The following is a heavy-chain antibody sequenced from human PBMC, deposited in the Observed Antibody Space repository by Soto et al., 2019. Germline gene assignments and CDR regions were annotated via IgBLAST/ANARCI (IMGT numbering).Heavy chain of an antibody. Sequence: QVQLVQSGAEVKKPGSSVKVSCKASGGTFSSYTISWVRQAPGQGLEWMGRIIPILGIANYAQKFQGRVTITEDKSTSTAYMELRSMRSEDTPVYYCAREGGARVPAAKGNAFDISGQETMVTVSS. CDR1: GGTFSSYT. CDR2: IIPILGIA. D-gene: IGHD2-2*01. J-gene: IGHJ3*02. V-gene: IGHV1-69*08. CDR3: AREGGARVPAAKGNAFDI.